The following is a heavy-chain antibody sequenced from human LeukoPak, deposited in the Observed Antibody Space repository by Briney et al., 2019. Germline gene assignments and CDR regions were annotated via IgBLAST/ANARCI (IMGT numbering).Heavy chain of an antibody. CDR2: ISGSGYST. J-gene: IGHJ4*02. V-gene: IGHV3-23*01. CDR1: GFTFSSYA. Sequence: GGSLRPSCAASGFTFSSYAMSWVCQAPGKGLEWVSAISGSGYSTYYADSVKGRFTISRDNFKNTLDLQMNSLRAEDTAVYYCAKDVIADSSGYPYYFDYWGQGTLVTVSS. D-gene: IGHD3-22*01. CDR3: AKDVIADSSGYPYYFDY.